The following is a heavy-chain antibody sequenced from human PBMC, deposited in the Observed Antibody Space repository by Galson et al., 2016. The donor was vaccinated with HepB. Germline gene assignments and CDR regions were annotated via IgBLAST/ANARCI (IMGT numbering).Heavy chain of an antibody. J-gene: IGHJ4*02. D-gene: IGHD3-16*01. Sequence: SLRLSCAASGFTFSSYAMSWVRQAPGKGLGWVSAIIGSGGSTYYADSVKGRFTNARDNSKNTLYRQMNTLRAEDTAVYYCAKDPYGLRLGELWSAFDYWGQGTLVTVSS. CDR2: IIGSGGST. CDR3: AKDPYGLRLGELWSAFDY. V-gene: IGHV3-23*01. CDR1: GFTFSSYA.